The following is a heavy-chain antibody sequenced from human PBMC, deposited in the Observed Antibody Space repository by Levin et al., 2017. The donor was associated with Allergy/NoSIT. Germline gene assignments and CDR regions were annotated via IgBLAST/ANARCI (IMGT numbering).Heavy chain of an antibody. CDR1: GFTFSSYS. J-gene: IGHJ4*02. D-gene: IGHD3-22*01. CDR2: ISSSSIYI. V-gene: IGHV3-21*01. CDR3: ATMYYYDSSGYPLGSLFGY. Sequence: NPGGSLRLSCAASGFTFSSYSMNWVRQAPGKGLEWVSSISSSSIYIHYADSVKGRFTISRDNAKNLLYLQMNSLRAEDTAVYYCATMYYYDSSGYPLGSLFGYWGQGTLVTVSS.